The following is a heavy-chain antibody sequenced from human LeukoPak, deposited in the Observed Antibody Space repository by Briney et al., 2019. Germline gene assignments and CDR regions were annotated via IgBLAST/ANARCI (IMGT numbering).Heavy chain of an antibody. Sequence: GGSLRLSCAASGFPFSTYAMSWVRQAPGKGLEWVSSIRGSDGSTYYADSVKGRFAISRDNSKNTLYLQMNSLRAEDTAVYYCAKDVYGDYGGLDYWGEGTLVTVSS. CDR1: GFPFSTYA. D-gene: IGHD4-17*01. CDR3: AKDVYGDYGGLDY. J-gene: IGHJ4*02. V-gene: IGHV3-23*01. CDR2: IRGSDGST.